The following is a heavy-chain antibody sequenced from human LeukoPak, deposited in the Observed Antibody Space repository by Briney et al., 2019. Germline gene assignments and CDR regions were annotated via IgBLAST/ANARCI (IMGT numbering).Heavy chain of an antibody. Sequence: GRSLRLSCAASGFTFSSYAMHWVRQAPGKGLEWVAVISYDGSNKYYADSVKGRFTISRDNSKNTLYLQMNSLRAEDTAVYYCARDRQDWTDGPDYWGQGTLVTVSS. D-gene: IGHD1-1*01. CDR2: ISYDGSNK. J-gene: IGHJ4*02. CDR3: ARDRQDWTDGPDY. V-gene: IGHV3-30-3*01. CDR1: GFTFSSYA.